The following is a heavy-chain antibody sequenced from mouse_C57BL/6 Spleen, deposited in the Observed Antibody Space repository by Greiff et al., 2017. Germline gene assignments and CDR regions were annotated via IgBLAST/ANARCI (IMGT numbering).Heavy chain of an antibody. CDR3: ARGAGKDAMDY. Sequence: QVQLQQSGAELVRPGASVKLSCKASGYTFTDYYINWVKQRPGQGLEWIARIYPGSGNTYYNEKFKGNATLTAEKSSSTAYMQLSSLTSEDSAVYFCARGAGKDAMDYWGQGTSVTVSS. J-gene: IGHJ4*01. CDR1: GYTFTDYY. D-gene: IGHD3-3*01. CDR2: IYPGSGNT. V-gene: IGHV1-76*01.